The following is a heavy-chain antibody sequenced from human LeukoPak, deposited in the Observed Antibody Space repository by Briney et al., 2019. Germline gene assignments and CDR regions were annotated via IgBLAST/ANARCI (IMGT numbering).Heavy chain of an antibody. CDR2: IYYSGST. D-gene: IGHD6-19*01. Sequence: SETLSLTCTVSGGSISSSSYYWGWIRQPPGKGLEWIGSIYYSGSTYYNPSLKSRGTISVDTSKNQFSLKLSSVTAADTAVYYCARRKGGSGLVHYWGQGTLVTVSS. CDR1: GGSISSSSYY. CDR3: ARRKGGSGLVHY. J-gene: IGHJ4*02. V-gene: IGHV4-39*01.